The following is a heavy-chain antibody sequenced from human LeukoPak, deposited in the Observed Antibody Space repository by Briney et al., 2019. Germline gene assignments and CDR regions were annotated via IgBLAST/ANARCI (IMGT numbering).Heavy chain of an antibody. CDR3: ARRTMVRGVIYAFDI. Sequence: SVKVSCKASGGTFSSYAISWVRQAPGQGLEWMGRIIPILGIANYAQKFQGRVAITADKSTSTAYMELSSLRSEDTAVYYCARRTMVRGVIYAFDIWGQGTMVTVSS. V-gene: IGHV1-69*04. CDR1: GGTFSSYA. D-gene: IGHD3-10*01. J-gene: IGHJ3*02. CDR2: IIPILGIA.